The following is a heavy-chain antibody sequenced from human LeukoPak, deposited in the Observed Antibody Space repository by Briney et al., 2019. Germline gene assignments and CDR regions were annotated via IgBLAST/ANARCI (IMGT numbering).Heavy chain of an antibody. V-gene: IGHV1-69*04. CDR1: GYTFTSYG. D-gene: IGHD3-22*01. J-gene: IGHJ4*02. Sequence: ASVKVSCKASGYTFTSYGISWVRQAPGQGLEWMGRIIPILGIANYAQKFQGRVTITADKSTSTAYMELSSLRSEDTAVYYCAWERYYDSSGYYPFDYWGQGTLVTVSS. CDR2: IIPILGIA. CDR3: AWERYYDSSGYYPFDY.